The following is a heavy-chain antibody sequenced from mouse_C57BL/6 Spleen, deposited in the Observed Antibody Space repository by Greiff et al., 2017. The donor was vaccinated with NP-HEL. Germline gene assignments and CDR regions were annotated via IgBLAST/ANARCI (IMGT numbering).Heavy chain of an antibody. D-gene: IGHD1-1*01. CDR2: ISDGGSYT. CDR3: ARRGYGSRDWYFDV. Sequence: EVQRVESGGGLVKPGGSLKLSCAASGFTFSSYAMSWVRQTPEKRLEWVATISDGGSYTYYPDNVKGRFTISRDNAKNNLYLQMSHLKSEDTAMYYCARRGYGSRDWYFDVWGTGTTVTVSS. J-gene: IGHJ1*03. CDR1: GFTFSSYA. V-gene: IGHV5-4*01.